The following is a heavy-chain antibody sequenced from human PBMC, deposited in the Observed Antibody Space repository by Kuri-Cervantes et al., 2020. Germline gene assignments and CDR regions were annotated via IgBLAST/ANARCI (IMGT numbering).Heavy chain of an antibody. CDR1: GFTFSSYA. Sequence: GGSLRLSCAASGFTFSSYAMHWVRQAPGKGLEWVAVISYDGSNKYYADSVKGRFTISRDNSKNTLYLQMNSLRAEDTAVHYCAKVSEQLPPDYWGQGTLVTVSS. J-gene: IGHJ4*02. CDR2: ISYDGSNK. D-gene: IGHD5-18*01. CDR3: AKVSEQLPPDY. V-gene: IGHV3-30-3*01.